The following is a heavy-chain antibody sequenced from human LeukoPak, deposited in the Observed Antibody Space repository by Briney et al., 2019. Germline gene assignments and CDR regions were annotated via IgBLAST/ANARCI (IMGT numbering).Heavy chain of an antibody. CDR1: GFTFSSYG. J-gene: IGHJ4*02. CDR3: ARDLDGYSSSFPLCDY. Sequence: GGSLRLSCAASGFTFSSYGMHWVRQAPGKGLEWVAVIWYDGSNKYYADSVKGRFTISRDNSKNTLYLQMNSLRAEDTAVYYCARDLDGYSSSFPLCDYWGQGTLVTVSS. V-gene: IGHV3-33*01. CDR2: IWYDGSNK. D-gene: IGHD6-6*01.